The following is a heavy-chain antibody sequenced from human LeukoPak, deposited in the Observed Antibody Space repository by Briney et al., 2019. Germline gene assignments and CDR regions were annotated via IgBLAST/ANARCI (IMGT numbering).Heavy chain of an antibody. CDR3: AKDSHNGYFDY. J-gene: IGHJ4*02. Sequence: GGSLRLSCAASGFSLNTYGMSWVRQPPGKGLEWVSGIGGGDYRTYYADSLKGRFTISKDTSKNTLYLQVNSLTAGDTAVYYCAKDSHNGYFDYWGQGTLVTVSS. CDR1: GFSLNTYG. V-gene: IGHV3-23*01. CDR2: IGGGDYRT. D-gene: IGHD2-8*01.